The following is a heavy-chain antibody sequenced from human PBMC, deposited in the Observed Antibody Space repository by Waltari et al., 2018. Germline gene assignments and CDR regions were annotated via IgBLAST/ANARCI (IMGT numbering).Heavy chain of an antibody. V-gene: IGHV4-34*01. CDR2: INHSGST. D-gene: IGHD3-16*01. J-gene: IGHJ5*02. CDR3: ARGQGGYWFDP. Sequence: QVQLQQWGAGLLKPSETLSLTCAVYGGSFSGYYWSWIRQPPGKGLEWIGEINHSGSTNYNPSLKSRVTISVDTSKNQFSLKRSSVTAADTAVYYCARGQGGYWFDPWGQGTLVTVSS. CDR1: GGSFSGYY.